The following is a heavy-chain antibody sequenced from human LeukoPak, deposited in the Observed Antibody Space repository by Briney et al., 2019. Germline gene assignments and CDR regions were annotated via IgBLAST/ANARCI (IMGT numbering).Heavy chain of an antibody. J-gene: IGHJ3*02. Sequence: GGSLRLSCAASGFTFSSYAMSWVCQAPGKGLEWVSVIYSGGSTYYADSVKGRFTISRDNSKNTLYLQMNSLRAEDTAVYYCARDSPCSGGSCYDAFDIWGQGTMVTVSS. V-gene: IGHV3-66*01. D-gene: IGHD2-15*01. CDR2: IYSGGST. CDR3: ARDSPCSGGSCYDAFDI. CDR1: GFTFSSYA.